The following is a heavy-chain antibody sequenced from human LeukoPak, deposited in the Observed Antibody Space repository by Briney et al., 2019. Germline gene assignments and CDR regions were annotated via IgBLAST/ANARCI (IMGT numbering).Heavy chain of an antibody. D-gene: IGHD1-26*01. J-gene: IGHJ4*02. CDR3: AKDPYSGSYRPDY. CDR1: GFTFSSYG. V-gene: IGHV3-30*18. CDR2: ISYDGSNK. Sequence: TGGSLRLSCAASGFTFSSYGMHWIRQAPGKGLEWVAVISYDGSNKYYADSVKGRFTISRDNSKNTLYLQMNSLRAEDTAVYYCAKDPYSGSYRPDYWGQGTLVTVSS.